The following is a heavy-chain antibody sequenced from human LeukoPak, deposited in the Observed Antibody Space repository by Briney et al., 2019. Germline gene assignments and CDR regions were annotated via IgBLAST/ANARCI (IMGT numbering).Heavy chain of an antibody. CDR3: ARAEDFWSGYSDYYGMDV. J-gene: IGHJ6*02. V-gene: IGHV3-7*01. CDR1: GFTFSSYW. D-gene: IGHD3-3*01. Sequence: PGGSLRLSCAASGFTFSSYWMSWVRQAPGKGLEWVANIKQDGSEKYYVDSVKGRFTISRGNAKNSLYLQMNSLRAEDTAVYYCARAEDFWSGYSDYYGMDVWGQGTTVTVSS. CDR2: IKQDGSEK.